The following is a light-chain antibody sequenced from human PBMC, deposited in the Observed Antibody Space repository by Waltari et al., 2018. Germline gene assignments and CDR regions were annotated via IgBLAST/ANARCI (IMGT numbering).Light chain of an antibody. CDR3: QQSYSTWT. Sequence: DIQMTQSPSSLSASVGDRVTITCRASQNINSFLNWYQQKPGRAPKLLIYAASSLHRGVPSGFSGGGSGTDYTLTISSLQPEDFATYYCQQSYSTWTSGQGTKVEIK. CDR2: AAS. CDR1: QNINSF. V-gene: IGKV1-39*01. J-gene: IGKJ1*01.